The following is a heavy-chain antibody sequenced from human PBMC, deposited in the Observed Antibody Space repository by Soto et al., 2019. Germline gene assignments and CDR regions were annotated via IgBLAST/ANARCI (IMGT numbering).Heavy chain of an antibody. Sequence: GGSLRLSCAASGFIFSTYAMNWVRQAPGKGLELVASIDQSGGTAYYAESVRGRFAISRDNSINTLYLQMSSLRAEDTALYFCAHPRGYGVFDAVDIWGQGTMVTVSS. CDR1: GFIFSTYA. V-gene: IGHV3-23*01. CDR2: IDQSGGTA. CDR3: AHPRGYGVFDAVDI. J-gene: IGHJ3*02. D-gene: IGHD4-17*01.